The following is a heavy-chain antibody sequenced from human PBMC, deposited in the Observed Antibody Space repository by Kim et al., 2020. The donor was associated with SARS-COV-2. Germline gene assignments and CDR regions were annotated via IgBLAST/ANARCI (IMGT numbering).Heavy chain of an antibody. CDR2: IWYDGSNK. D-gene: IGHD3-10*01. V-gene: IGHV3-33*06. CDR3: AKDSQGYYGSGSLLYAPYFDY. Sequence: GGSLRLSCAASGFTFSSYAMHWVRQAPGKGLEWVAVIWYDGSNKYYADSVKGRFTISRDNSKNTLYLQMNSLRAEDTAVYYCAKDSQGYYGSGSLLYAPYFDYWGQGTLVTVSS. CDR1: GFTFSSYA. J-gene: IGHJ4*02.